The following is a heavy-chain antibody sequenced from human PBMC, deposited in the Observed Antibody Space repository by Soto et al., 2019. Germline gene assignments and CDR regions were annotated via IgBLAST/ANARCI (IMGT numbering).Heavy chain of an antibody. Sequence: EVQLLESGGGLVQPGGSLRLSCAASGFTFSSYAMNWVRQAPEKGLEWVSSITSGGAPYYADSVKGRFTISRDNSKNTLDLQMNNLRADDTAVYYCARDQCSVDRCVSGPDYWGQGTLITVSS. D-gene: IGHD2-15*01. J-gene: IGHJ4*01. V-gene: IGHV3-23*01. CDR1: GFTFSSYA. CDR3: ARDQCSVDRCVSGPDY. CDR2: ITSGGAP.